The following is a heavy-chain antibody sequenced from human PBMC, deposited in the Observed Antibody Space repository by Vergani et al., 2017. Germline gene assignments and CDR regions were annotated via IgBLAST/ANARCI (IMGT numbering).Heavy chain of an antibody. CDR2: ISGSGGST. CDR3: AKANPRNSGYDYLYYYRAMDV. J-gene: IGHJ6*02. D-gene: IGHD5-12*01. V-gene: IGHV3-23*01. Sequence: EVQLLESGGDLVQPGGSLRLSCAASGFTFNHYAMNWVRQAPGKGLEWVSGISGSGGSTYYAGSVKGRFTISRDSSKNTLYLQMNSLSAGDTAVYYWAKANPRNSGYDYLYYYRAMDVWGQGTTVTVSS. CDR1: GFTFNHYA.